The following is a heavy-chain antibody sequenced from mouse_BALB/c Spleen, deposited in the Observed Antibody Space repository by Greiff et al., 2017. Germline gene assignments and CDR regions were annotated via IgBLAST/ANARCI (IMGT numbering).Heavy chain of an antibody. CDR3: AREGHYYGLDY. J-gene: IGHJ2*01. CDR1: GFTFSSYA. CDR2: ISSGGST. V-gene: IGHV5-6-5*01. D-gene: IGHD1-2*01. Sequence: EVQVLESGGGLVKPGGSLKLSCAASGFTFSSYAMSWVRQTPEKRLEWVASISSGGSTYYPDSVKGRFTISRDNARNILYLQMSSLRSEDTAMYYCAREGHYYGLDYWGQGTTLTVSS.